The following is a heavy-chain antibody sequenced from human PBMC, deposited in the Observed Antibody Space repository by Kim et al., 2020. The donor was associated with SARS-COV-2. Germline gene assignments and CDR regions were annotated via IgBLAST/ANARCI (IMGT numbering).Heavy chain of an antibody. V-gene: IGHV4-59*08. CDR2: IYYSGST. J-gene: IGHJ5*02. CDR3: ARSVTTAMVWLNWFDP. CDR1: GGSISSYY. D-gene: IGHD5-18*01. Sequence: SETLSLTCTVSGGSISSYYWSWIRQPPGKGLEWIGYIYYSGSTNYNPSLKSRVTISVDTSKNQFSLKLSSLTAADTAVYYCARSVTTAMVWLNWFDPWGQGTLVTVSS.